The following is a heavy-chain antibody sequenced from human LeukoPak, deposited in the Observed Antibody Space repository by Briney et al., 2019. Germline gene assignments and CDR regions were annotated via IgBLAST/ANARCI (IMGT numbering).Heavy chain of an antibody. Sequence: SETLSLTCTASGGSISSGSYYWSWIRQPAGKGLEWIGRIYTSGSTNYNPSLKSRVTISVDTSKNQFSLKLSSVTAADTAVYYCARDGLADIVVVPAAIPFGNWFDPWGQGTLVTVSS. V-gene: IGHV4-61*02. CDR2: IYTSGST. CDR3: ARDGLADIVVVPAAIPFGNWFDP. CDR1: GGSISSGSYY. D-gene: IGHD2-2*02. J-gene: IGHJ5*02.